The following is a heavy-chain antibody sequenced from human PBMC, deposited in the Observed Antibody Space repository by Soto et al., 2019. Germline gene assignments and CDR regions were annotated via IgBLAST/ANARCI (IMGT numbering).Heavy chain of an antibody. CDR3: ARQGGGSGSYYKGMEDY. Sequence: SETVSLTCTVSGGSISSYYWSWIRQPPGKGLEWIGYIYYSGSTNYNPSLKSRVTISVDTSKNQFSLKLSSVTAADTAVYYCARQGGGSGSYYKGMEDYWGQGTLVTVSS. V-gene: IGHV4-59*08. CDR2: IYYSGST. J-gene: IGHJ4*02. CDR1: GGSISSYY. D-gene: IGHD3-10*01.